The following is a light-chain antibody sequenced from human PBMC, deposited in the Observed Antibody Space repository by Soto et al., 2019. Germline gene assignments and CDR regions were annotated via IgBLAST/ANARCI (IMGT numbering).Light chain of an antibody. CDR1: SSDVGGYNY. CDR3: SSYTSISYL. CDR2: DVS. V-gene: IGLV2-14*01. J-gene: IGLJ1*01. Sequence: QSVLNQPASVSGSPGQSITISCTGTSSDVGGYNYVSWYQQYPGKAPKLMIYDVSNRPSGVSNRFSGSKSGNTASLTISGLQAEDEADYYCSSYTSISYLFGTGTKVTVL.